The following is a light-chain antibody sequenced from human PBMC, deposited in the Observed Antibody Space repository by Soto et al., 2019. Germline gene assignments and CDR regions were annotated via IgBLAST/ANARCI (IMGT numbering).Light chain of an antibody. CDR1: SGDVGGYNY. Sequence: QSVLTQPASVSGSPGQSITISCTGTSGDVGGYNYVSWYQQHPDKAPRLMIYDVSNRPSGVSDRFSGSKSGDTASLTISGLQAEDEADYYCTSFTSRHTYVFGTGTKVT. CDR2: DVS. J-gene: IGLJ1*01. CDR3: TSFTSRHTYV. V-gene: IGLV2-14*03.